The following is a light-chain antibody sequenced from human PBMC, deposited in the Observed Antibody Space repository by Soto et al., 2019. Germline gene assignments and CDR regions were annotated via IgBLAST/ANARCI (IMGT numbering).Light chain of an antibody. Sequence: DIPMTQSPSPLSASVGDRVTVTCRASQSISRYLNWYQRKPGNAPKLLIYAASNLQSGVPSRFSGSGSGTDITVTISTLHPEDFATYFCQQSHTPPLTVRGGTKVEIK. CDR1: QSISRY. CDR2: AAS. CDR3: QQSHTPPLT. J-gene: IGKJ4*02. V-gene: IGKV1-39*01.